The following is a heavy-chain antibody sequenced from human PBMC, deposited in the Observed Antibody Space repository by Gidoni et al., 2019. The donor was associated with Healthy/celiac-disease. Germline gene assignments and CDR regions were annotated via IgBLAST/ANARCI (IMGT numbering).Heavy chain of an antibody. CDR2: IYYSGST. D-gene: IGHD6-13*01. J-gene: IGHJ4*02. V-gene: IGHV4-30-4*01. CDR1: GASISSGDYY. Sequence: QVQLQESGPGLVKPSQTLSLTCTVSGASISSGDYYWSWIRQPPGKVLEWIGYIYYSGSTYYNPSLKSRVTISVDTSKNQFSLKLSSVTAADTAVYYCARDRDSSLGLRYFDYWGQGTLVTVSS. CDR3: ARDRDSSLGLRYFDY.